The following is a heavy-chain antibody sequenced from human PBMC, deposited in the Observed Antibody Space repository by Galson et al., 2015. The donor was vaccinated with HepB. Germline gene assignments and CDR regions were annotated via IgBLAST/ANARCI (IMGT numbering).Heavy chain of an antibody. J-gene: IGHJ3*02. CDR1: GFTFSSYS. D-gene: IGHD3-10*01. CDR2: ISSSSSYI. V-gene: IGHV3-21*01. CDR3: ARVRIDGSGSYYNGLNDAFDI. Sequence: SLRLSCAASGFTFSSYSMNWVRQAPGKGLEWVSSISSSSSYIYYADSVKGRFTISRDNAKNSLYLQMNSLRAEDTAVYYSARVRIDGSGSYYNGLNDAFDIWGQGTMVTVSS.